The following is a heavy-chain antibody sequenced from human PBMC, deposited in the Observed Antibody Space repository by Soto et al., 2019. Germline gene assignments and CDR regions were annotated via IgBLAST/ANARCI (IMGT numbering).Heavy chain of an antibody. CDR1: GFSLRTSGLG. Sequence: SGPTLVNPTQTLTLTCTFSGFSLRTSGLGVGWIRQPPGKALEWLALIYWDDDKRYSPSLKSRLTITKDTSKNQVVLTMTNMDPVDTATYYCAQIITVFGVVTPFDYRGPGTLVTVSS. D-gene: IGHD3-3*01. J-gene: IGHJ4*02. CDR2: IYWDDDK. CDR3: AQIITVFGVVTPFDY. V-gene: IGHV2-5*02.